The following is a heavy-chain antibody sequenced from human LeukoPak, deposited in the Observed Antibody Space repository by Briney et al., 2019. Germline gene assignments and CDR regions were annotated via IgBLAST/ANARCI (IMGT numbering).Heavy chain of an antibody. CDR1: GFTFSNYW. V-gene: IGHV3-7*03. CDR2: INQDGSEQ. Sequence: GGSLRLSCIASGFTFSNYWMTWVRQAPGKGLEWVANINQDGSEQYYVDSVKGRFTMSRDNANNLLFLQMNSLRAEDTAVYYCARVSRGYGDFDYWGQGTLVTVSS. J-gene: IGHJ4*02. D-gene: IGHD4-17*01. CDR3: ARVSRGYGDFDY.